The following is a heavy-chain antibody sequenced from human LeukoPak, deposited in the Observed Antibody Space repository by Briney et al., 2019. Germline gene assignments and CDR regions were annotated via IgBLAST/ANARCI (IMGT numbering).Heavy chain of an antibody. V-gene: IGHV4-59*01. J-gene: IGHJ2*01. CDR1: YDFISDYY. CDR2: IHFSGET. D-gene: IGHD3-10*01. CDR3: ARDTHSLRWYL. Sequence: SETLSLTCTVSYDFISDYYWSWIRQPPGKGLEWIGYIHFSGETGYNPSLKSRVSISIDMSQNQFSLQLDSVTAADTAVYYCARDTHSLRWYLWGRGTLVTVSS.